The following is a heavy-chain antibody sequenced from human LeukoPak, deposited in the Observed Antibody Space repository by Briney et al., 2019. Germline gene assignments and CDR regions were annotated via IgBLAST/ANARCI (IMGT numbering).Heavy chain of an antibody. D-gene: IGHD1-26*01. CDR2: ISSSGSAK. Sequence: PGGSLRLSCVASGFTFTSYAMNWVRQAPGKGLEWVSYISSSGSAKYYADSVKGRFTISRDNTKNSLYLQMNSLRAEDTAVYYCARGSQWDLLGSCDYWGQGTLVTVSS. J-gene: IGHJ4*02. V-gene: IGHV3-48*03. CDR3: ARGSQWDLLGSCDY. CDR1: GFTFTSYA.